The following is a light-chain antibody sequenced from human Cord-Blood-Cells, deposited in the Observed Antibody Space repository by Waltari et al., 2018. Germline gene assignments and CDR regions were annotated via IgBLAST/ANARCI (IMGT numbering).Light chain of an antibody. Sequence: DIVMTQSPDSLAVSLCERATINCKSSQSVLYSANNKNYLAWHQQKPGQPPKLLIYWASTRESGVPDRFSGSGSGTDFPRTISSLQAEDVAVYYCQQYYSTPWTFGQGTKVEIK. CDR3: QQYYSTPWT. CDR1: QSVLYSANNKNY. CDR2: WAS. J-gene: IGKJ1*01. V-gene: IGKV4-1*01.